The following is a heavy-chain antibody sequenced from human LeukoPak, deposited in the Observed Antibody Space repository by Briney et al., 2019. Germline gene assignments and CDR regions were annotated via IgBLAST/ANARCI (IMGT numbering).Heavy chain of an antibody. D-gene: IGHD6-6*01. V-gene: IGHV4-39*07. CDR2: IYYSGST. J-gene: IGHJ6*03. CDR3: ARDFSSSSTVYYYYYMDV. CDR1: GGSISSSSYY. Sequence: SETLSLTCTVSGGSISSSSYYWGWVRQPPGKGLEWIGSIYYSGSTYYNPSLKSRVTISLDTSKNQFSLKLSSVTAADTAIYYCARDFSSSSTVYYYYYMDVWGKGTTVTVSS.